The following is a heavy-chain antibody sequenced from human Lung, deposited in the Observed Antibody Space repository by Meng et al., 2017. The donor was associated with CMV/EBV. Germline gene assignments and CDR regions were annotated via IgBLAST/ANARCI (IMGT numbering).Heavy chain of an antibody. D-gene: IGHD2-2*01. CDR1: GLTFSSYV. CDR2: IYSGGTST. Sequence: GGSLRLXXAASGLTFSSYVMCWVRQAPGKGLEWVSVIYSGGTSTQYAGSVKDRFTISRDNSQNTLFLQMNSLRAEDTAVYYCSKEACSTTSCYYNSYYGLDVWGQGTXVTVSS. CDR3: SKEACSTTSCYYNSYYGLDV. J-gene: IGHJ6*02. V-gene: IGHV3-23*03.